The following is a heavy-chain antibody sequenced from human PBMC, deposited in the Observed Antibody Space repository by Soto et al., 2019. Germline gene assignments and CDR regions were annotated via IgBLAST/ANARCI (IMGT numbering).Heavy chain of an antibody. J-gene: IGHJ2*01. V-gene: IGHV1-69*12. D-gene: IGHD6-19*01. CDR1: GGTFSRYA. CDR3: AQTLGLAVAGPGRFDL. CDR2: ITPMFGTA. Sequence: QVQLVQSGAEVKKYGSSVKVSCKASGGTFSRYAISWVRQAPGQGLEWMGGITPMFGTADYAQRFQGRATITADESTSTAYMQLGSLRSDDTAVYYCAQTLGLAVAGPGRFDLWGRGTLVTVSS.